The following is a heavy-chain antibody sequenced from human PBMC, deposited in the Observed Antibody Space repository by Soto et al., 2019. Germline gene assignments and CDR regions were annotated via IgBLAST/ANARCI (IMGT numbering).Heavy chain of an antibody. D-gene: IGHD4-4*01. V-gene: IGHV3-21*01. CDR3: ARSNYFAIDC. J-gene: IGHJ4*02. CDR2: ISGSSSYR. CDR1: GFTFGDYG. Sequence: EVQLVESGGGLVKPGGSLRLSCAASGFTFGDYGFNWVRQAPGKGLEWVSSISGSSSYRDYADSMKGRFTISRDNAKNSLFLEMNSLGAEDTAVYYCARSNYFAIDCWGQGVLVTVSS.